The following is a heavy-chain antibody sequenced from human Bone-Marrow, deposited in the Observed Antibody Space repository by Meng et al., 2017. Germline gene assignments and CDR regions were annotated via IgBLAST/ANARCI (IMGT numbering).Heavy chain of an antibody. J-gene: IGHJ6*02. CDR3: IAGAYTVAQHYYYGMDI. CDR2: IKSKTDGGTA. CDR1: GFTFSNAW. Sequence: GESPKTSCAASGFTFSNAWMSWIRQASGKGLEWVGRIKSKTDGGTADYAAPVQGRHTITRDDSKNTPYLQMNSLKTEDAAVYYYIAGAYTVAQHYYYGMDIWGQGTTVTVSS. D-gene: IGHD4-23*01. V-gene: IGHV3-15*01.